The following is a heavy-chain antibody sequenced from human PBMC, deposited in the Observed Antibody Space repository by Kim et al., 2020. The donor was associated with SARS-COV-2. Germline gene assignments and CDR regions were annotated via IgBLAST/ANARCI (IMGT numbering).Heavy chain of an antibody. CDR1: GGSISSTSYY. V-gene: IGHV4-39*01. D-gene: IGHD2-21*02. Sequence: SETLSLTCTVSGGSISSTSYYWNWIRQPPGKGLEWIGSIYYGVSTYYNPSLKSRIIISVDTSKNQFSLRLSSVTAADTAVYYCARRHVSECGGHCHSVYWGQGALVTVSS. CDR3: ARRHVSECGGHCHSVY. J-gene: IGHJ4*02. CDR2: IYYGVST.